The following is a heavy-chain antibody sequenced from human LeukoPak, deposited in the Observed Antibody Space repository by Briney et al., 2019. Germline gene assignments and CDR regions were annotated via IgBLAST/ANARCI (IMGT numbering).Heavy chain of an antibody. V-gene: IGHV4-30-4*01. J-gene: IGHJ5*02. Sequence: KPSETLSLTCTVSGGSISSGDYYWSWIRQPPGKGLEWTGYIYYSGSTYYNPSLKSRVTISVDTSKNQFSLKLCSVTAADTAVYYCARAVVPAANNWFDPWGQGTLVTVSS. CDR3: ARAVVPAANNWFDP. CDR1: GGSISSGDYY. CDR2: IYYSGST. D-gene: IGHD2-2*01.